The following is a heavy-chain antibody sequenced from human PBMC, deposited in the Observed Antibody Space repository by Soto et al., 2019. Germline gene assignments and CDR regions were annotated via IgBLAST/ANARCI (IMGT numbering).Heavy chain of an antibody. CDR3: ARHLIVGSATSKFYYGMDV. CDR2: MYHSGSA. J-gene: IGHJ6*02. CDR1: GDSIRRYY. V-gene: IGHV4-59*08. D-gene: IGHD1-26*01. Sequence: SETLSLTCTVSGDSIRRYYWSWLRQPPGKELEWIGYMYHSGSANYNPSLKSRVTMAVDTSKNQFSLNLNSVTAADTAVYYCARHLIVGSATSKFYYGMDVWGQGTTVS.